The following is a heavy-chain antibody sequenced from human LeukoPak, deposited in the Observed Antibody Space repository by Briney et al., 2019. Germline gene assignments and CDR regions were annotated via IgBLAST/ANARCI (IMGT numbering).Heavy chain of an antibody. V-gene: IGHV3-7*01. D-gene: IGHD5-24*01. CDR1: GLIFRSYW. CDR2: INQDGSER. Sequence: GGSLRLSCAVSGLIFRSYWMSWVRQAPGKGLEWVANINQDGSERYFVDSVKGRFTISRDNAKNSLHLQMNTLRAEDTAVYYCARERDGRFFDYWGQGTLVTVSS. J-gene: IGHJ4*02. CDR3: ARERDGRFFDY.